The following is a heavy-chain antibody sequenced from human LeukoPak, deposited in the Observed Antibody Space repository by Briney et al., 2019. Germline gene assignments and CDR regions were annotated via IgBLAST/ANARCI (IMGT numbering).Heavy chain of an antibody. CDR1: GFTFSSYS. D-gene: IGHD1-1*01. J-gene: IGHJ5*02. V-gene: IGHV3-21*01. CDR3: ARDWVHVSGTFDP. Sequence: GGSLRLSCAASGFTFSSYSMNWVRQAPGKGLEWVSSISSSSSYIYYADSVKGRFTISRDNAKNSLCLQMNSLRAEDTAVYYCARDWVHVSGTFDPWGQGTLVTVSS. CDR2: ISSSSSYI.